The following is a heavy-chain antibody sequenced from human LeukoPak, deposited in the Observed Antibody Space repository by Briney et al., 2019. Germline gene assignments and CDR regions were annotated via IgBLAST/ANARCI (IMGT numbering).Heavy chain of an antibody. J-gene: IGHJ2*01. Sequence: SETLSLTCTVSGGSISSGGYYWSWIRQPPGKGLEWIGYIYHSGSTYYNPSLKSRVTISVDRSKNQFSLKLSSVTAADTAVYYCARGSGYGSGSNKLSYWYFDLWGRGTLVTVSS. CDR3: ARGSGYGSGSNKLSYWYFDL. CDR1: GGSISSGGYY. V-gene: IGHV4-30-2*01. D-gene: IGHD3-10*01. CDR2: IYHSGST.